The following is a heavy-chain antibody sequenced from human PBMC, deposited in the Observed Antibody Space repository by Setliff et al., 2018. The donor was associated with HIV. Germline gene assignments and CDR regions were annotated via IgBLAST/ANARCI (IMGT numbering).Heavy chain of an antibody. J-gene: IGHJ4*02. CDR1: GLSSSFAW. CDR2: ISADGRTK. V-gene: IGHV3-74*01. D-gene: IGHD6-13*01. Sequence: GGSLRLSCEASGLSSSFAWMHWVRQVPGMGLVWVSRISADGRTKNYADSVKDRFTISRDNAKNTLYLQMNRLRAADTAVYYCAKGGSSSWYMFDYWGQGTLVTVSS. CDR3: AKGGSSSWYMFDY.